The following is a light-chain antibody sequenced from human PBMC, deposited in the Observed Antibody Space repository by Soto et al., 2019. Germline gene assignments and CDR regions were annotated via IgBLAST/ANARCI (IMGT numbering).Light chain of an antibody. J-gene: IGKJ4*01. CDR3: QQSYSSPGLT. CDR2: GAS. Sequence: DIQMTQSPSSLSASVGDRVTITCRASQSISSYLNWYQQKPGKAPKLLIYGASSLQSGVPSRFSGSGSGTDFTLTISSLQREDFATYYCQQSYSSPGLTFGGGTKVEIK. CDR1: QSISSY. V-gene: IGKV1-39*01.